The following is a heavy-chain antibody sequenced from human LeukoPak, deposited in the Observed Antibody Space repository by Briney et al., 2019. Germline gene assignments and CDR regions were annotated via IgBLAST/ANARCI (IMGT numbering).Heavy chain of an antibody. CDR2: IYYSGST. Sequence: SETLSLTCAVYGGSFSGYYWSWIRQPPGKGLEWIGYIYYSGSTYYNPSLKSRVTISVDTSKNQFSLKLSSVTAADTAVYYCARVSYGDYGDYWGQGTLVTVSS. CDR3: ARVSYGDYGDY. CDR1: GGSFSGYY. J-gene: IGHJ4*02. D-gene: IGHD4-17*01. V-gene: IGHV4-34*01.